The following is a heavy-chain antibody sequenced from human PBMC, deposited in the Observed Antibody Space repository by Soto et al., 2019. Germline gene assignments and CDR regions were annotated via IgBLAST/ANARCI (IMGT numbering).Heavy chain of an antibody. CDR3: AASPDYGPQFDF. D-gene: IGHD4-17*01. V-gene: IGHV3-7*01. CDR2: IKQDGSGK. CDR1: GFTFSSYW. Sequence: EVQLVESGGGLVQPGGSMRLSCAASGFTFSSYWINWVRQAPGKGLEWVANIKQDGSGKYYVDSVKGRFTISRDSAENSVYLQMHSLRAEDTAVYYCAASPDYGPQFDFWGQGSLVTVSS. J-gene: IGHJ4*02.